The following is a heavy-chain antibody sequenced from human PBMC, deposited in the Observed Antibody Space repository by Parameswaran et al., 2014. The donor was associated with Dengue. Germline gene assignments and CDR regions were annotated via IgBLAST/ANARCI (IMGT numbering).Heavy chain of an antibody. CDR3: ARVYCSSTSCLASPQYYFYYYGMDV. D-gene: IGHD2-2*01. Sequence: WVRQAPGQGLEWMGWMNPNSGNTGYAQKFQDRVTMTRNTSISTAYMELSSLRSEDTAVYYCARVYCSSTSCLASPQYYFYYYGMDVWGQGTTVTVSS. V-gene: IGHV1-8*01. CDR2: MNPNSGNT. J-gene: IGHJ6*02.